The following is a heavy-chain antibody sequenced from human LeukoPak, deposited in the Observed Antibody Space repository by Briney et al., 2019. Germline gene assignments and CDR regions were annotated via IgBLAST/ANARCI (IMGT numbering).Heavy chain of an antibody. CDR2: MSYSGST. V-gene: IGHV4-39*01. CDR3: SRRSLQWLAQDSFGI. D-gene: IGHD6-19*01. J-gene: IGHJ3*02. CDR1: GGSMRGIFYY. Sequence: SETLSLTCTVSGGSMRGIFYYSDCIRPVPGKGLEWIGSMSYSGSTYYDPSLKGRVTISGDTTKSQFSLELSPVLASDTAVYFCSRRSLQWLAQDSFGIWGPGTAVTVSS.